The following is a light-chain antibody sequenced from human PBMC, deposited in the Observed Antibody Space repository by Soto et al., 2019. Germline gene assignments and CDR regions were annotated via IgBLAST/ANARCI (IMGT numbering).Light chain of an antibody. CDR1: KSVSSY. V-gene: IGKV3-11*01. J-gene: IGKJ1*01. Sequence: EIVLTQSPATLSLSPGERATLSCRASKSVSSYLAWYQQKPGQAPRLLIYDASNRATGIPARFSGSGSGTDFTLTISSLEPEDFAVYYCQQRSNWRGTFGQGTKVEIK. CDR2: DAS. CDR3: QQRSNWRGT.